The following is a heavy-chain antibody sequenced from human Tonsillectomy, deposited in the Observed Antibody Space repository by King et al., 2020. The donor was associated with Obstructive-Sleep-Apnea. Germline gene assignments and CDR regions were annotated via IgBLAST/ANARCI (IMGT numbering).Heavy chain of an antibody. D-gene: IGHD4/OR15-4a*01. V-gene: IGHV3-23*04. J-gene: IGHJ4*02. CDR3: AKGGYGVNYPYYFDN. Sequence: VQLVESGGGLVQPGGSLRLSCAASGFTFSSSAMNWVRQAPGKGLEWVSTISGSGANTYYADSVKGRFTISRDNSKNTLYLQMNSLRAEDTAVYYCAKGGYGVNYPYYFDNWGQGTLVTVSS. CDR2: ISGSGANT. CDR1: GFTFSSSA.